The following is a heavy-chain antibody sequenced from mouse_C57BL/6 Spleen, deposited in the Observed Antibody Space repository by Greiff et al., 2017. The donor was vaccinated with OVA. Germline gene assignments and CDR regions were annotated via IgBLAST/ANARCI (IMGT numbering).Heavy chain of an antibody. CDR1: GFTFSDYG. V-gene: IGHV5-17*01. Sequence: DVKLVESGGGLVKPGGSLKLSCAASGFTFSDYGMHWVRQAPEKGLEWVAYISSGSSAIYYADTVKGRFTISRDNAKNTLFLQMTSLRSEDTAMYYCARNRKGAMDYWGQGTSVTVSS. J-gene: IGHJ4*01. CDR3: ARNRKGAMDY. CDR2: ISSGSSAI.